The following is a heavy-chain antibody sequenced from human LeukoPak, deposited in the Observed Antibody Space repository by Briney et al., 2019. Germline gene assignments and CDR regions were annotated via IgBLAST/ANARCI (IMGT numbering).Heavy chain of an antibody. Sequence: ASVKVSCKASGYTFTGYYMHWVRQAPGQGLGWMGWINPNSGGTNYAQKFQGRVTMTRDTSISTAYMELSRLRSDDTAVYYCARVPRKTAMVTAYYYYGMDVWGQGTTVTVSS. CDR2: INPNSGGT. CDR3: ARVPRKTAMVTAYYYYGMDV. CDR1: GYTFTGYY. J-gene: IGHJ6*02. D-gene: IGHD5-18*01. V-gene: IGHV1-2*02.